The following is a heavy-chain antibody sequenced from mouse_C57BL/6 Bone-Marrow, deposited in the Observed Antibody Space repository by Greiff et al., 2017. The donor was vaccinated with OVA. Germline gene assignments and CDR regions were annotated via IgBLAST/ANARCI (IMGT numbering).Heavy chain of an antibody. V-gene: IGHV1-15*01. CDR2: IDPETGGT. CDR1: GYTFTDYE. J-gene: IGHJ3*01. CDR3: TRPVPWCAY. Sequence: QVQLQQSGAELVRPGASVTLSCKASGYTFTDYEMHWVKQTPVHGLEWIGAIDPETGGTAYNQKFKGKALLTAAKSSSTASMELRSLTSEDSAVYYCTRPVPWCAYWGQGTLVTVSA.